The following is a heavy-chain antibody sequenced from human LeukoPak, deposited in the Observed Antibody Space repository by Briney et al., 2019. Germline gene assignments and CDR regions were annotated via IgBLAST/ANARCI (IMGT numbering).Heavy chain of an antibody. CDR2: IKNDGSST. J-gene: IGHJ4*02. CDR1: GFTFSSYW. Sequence: GGSLRLSCAASGFTFSSYWMHWVRQAPGKGLVWVSRIKNDGSSTTYADSVKGRFTISRDNAKNTLYLQMNSLRAEDTAVYYCTRTSELTVTTHYRGQGTLVTVSS. D-gene: IGHD4-17*01. CDR3: TRTSELTVTTHY. V-gene: IGHV3-74*01.